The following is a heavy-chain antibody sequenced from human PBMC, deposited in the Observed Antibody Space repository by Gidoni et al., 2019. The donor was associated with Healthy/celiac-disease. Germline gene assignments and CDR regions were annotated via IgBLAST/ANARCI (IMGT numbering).Heavy chain of an antibody. Sequence: EVQLLESGGGLVQPGGSLRLYCAASGFTFSSYAMSWVRQAPGKGLEWVSAISGSGGSTYYADSVKGRFTISRDNSKNTLYLQMNSLRAEDTAVYYCAKDRVSGCSSTSCYLNYYYGMDVWGQGTTVTVSS. D-gene: IGHD2-2*01. V-gene: IGHV3-23*01. J-gene: IGHJ6*02. CDR3: AKDRVSGCSSTSCYLNYYYGMDV. CDR1: GFTFSSYA. CDR2: ISGSGGST.